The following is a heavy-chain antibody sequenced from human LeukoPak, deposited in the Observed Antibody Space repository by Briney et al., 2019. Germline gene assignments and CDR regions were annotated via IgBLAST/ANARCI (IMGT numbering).Heavy chain of an antibody. CDR1: GGSISTGGYY. CDR2: IYYSGST. V-gene: IGHV4-31*03. Sequence: PSETLSLTCTVSGGSISTGGYYWSGIRPHPGKGLEWIGYIYYSGSTYYNPSLKSRVTISVDTSKNQFSLKLSSVTDADTAVYYCARRPRGEFDYWGQGTLVTVSS. D-gene: IGHD3-16*01. J-gene: IGHJ4*02. CDR3: ARRPRGEFDY.